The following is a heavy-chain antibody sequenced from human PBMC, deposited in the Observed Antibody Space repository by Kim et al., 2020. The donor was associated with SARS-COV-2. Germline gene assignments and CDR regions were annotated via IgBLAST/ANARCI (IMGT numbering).Heavy chain of an antibody. CDR1: GFTFSSYG. CDR2: IWCDGSNK. V-gene: IGHV3-33*03. Sequence: GGSLRLSCAASGFTFSSYGMHWVRQAPGKGLEWVAVIWCDGSNKYYADSVKGRFTISRDNSKNTLYLQMNSLRAEDTAVYYCASCGKEMATTFLPSYWGQGTLVTVSS. CDR3: ASCGKEMATTFLPSY. J-gene: IGHJ4*02. D-gene: IGHD5-12*01.